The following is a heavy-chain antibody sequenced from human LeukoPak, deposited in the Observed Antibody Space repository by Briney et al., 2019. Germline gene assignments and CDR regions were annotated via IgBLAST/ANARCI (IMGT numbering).Heavy chain of an antibody. D-gene: IGHD2-2*01. CDR3: AGEGLYCSSTSCPHDY. V-gene: IGHV3-33*01. CDR1: GFTFSSYG. Sequence: GRSLRLSCAASGFTFSSYGMPWVRQAPGKGLEWVAVIWYDGSNKYYADSVKGRFTISRDNSKNTLYLQMNSLRAEDTAVYYCAGEGLYCSSTSCPHDYWGQGTLVTVSS. J-gene: IGHJ4*02. CDR2: IWYDGSNK.